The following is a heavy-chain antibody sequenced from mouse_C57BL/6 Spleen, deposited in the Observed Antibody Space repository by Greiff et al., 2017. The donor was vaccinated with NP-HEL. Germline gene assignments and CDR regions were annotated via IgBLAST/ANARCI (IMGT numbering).Heavy chain of an antibody. D-gene: IGHD1-1*01. CDR1: GFNINDYY. Sequence: VQLKESGAELVKPGASVKLSCTASGFNINDYYMHWVKQRPEQGLEWIGRIDPEDGETKYAPKFQGKATITADTSSNTAYLQLSSLTTEDTAVYYCARYHRYTTVVDYWGQGTTLTVSS. J-gene: IGHJ2*01. CDR2: IDPEDGET. CDR3: ARYHRYTTVVDY. V-gene: IGHV14-2*01.